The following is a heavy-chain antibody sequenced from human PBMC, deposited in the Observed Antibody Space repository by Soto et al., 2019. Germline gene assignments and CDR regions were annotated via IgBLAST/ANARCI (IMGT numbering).Heavy chain of an antibody. J-gene: IGHJ5*01. CDR3: ARSDEFSSSYS. Sequence: PSETLSLTCPVSGGSISSSIYYWGWIRQPPGKGLEWIGSIYYSGSTYYNPSLKSRVTISVDTSKNQFSLKLNSVSPADTALYYCARSDEFSSSYSWGHGTLVTVSS. CDR1: GGSISSSIYY. V-gene: IGHV4-39*01. CDR2: IYYSGST. D-gene: IGHD6-6*01.